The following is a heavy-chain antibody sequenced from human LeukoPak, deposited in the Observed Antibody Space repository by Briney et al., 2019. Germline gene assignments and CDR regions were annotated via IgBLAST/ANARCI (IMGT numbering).Heavy chain of an antibody. CDR1: GASVSGSAYY. CDR3: ARGPYSYDSSGAFDI. Sequence: SETPSLTCTVSGASVSGSAYYWGWIRQPPGKGLEWIGNIYYSGSTYYNESLESRVTISIDTSKNQFSLKLNSVTAADTAVYFCARGPYSYDSSGAFDIWGQGTMVTVSS. V-gene: IGHV4-39*07. CDR2: IYYSGST. D-gene: IGHD3-22*01. J-gene: IGHJ3*02.